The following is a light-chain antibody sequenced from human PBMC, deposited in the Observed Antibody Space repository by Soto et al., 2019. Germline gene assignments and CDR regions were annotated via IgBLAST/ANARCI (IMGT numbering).Light chain of an antibody. Sequence: EIVMTQSPDTLSVSPGERATLSCRASQSVGSSLAWYQQKPGQAPRLLIYGASSRATGIPDRFSGSWSATDFTLTISRPEPEDFAVYYCQQYAASPRTFGQGTKG. CDR3: QQYAASPRT. J-gene: IGKJ1*01. V-gene: IGKV3-20*01. CDR1: QSVGSS. CDR2: GAS.